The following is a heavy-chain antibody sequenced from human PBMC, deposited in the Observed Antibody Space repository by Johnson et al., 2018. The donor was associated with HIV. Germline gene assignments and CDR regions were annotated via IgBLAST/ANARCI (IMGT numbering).Heavy chain of an antibody. CDR1: GFSFSSYA. CDR3: AAYYDFCSGSYTSGFDI. V-gene: IGHV3-30-3*01. J-gene: IGHJ3*02. CDR2: VSHDVNNK. Sequence: QMQLVESGGGLVQPGRSLRLSCAASGFSFSSYAMHWVRQAPGKGLEWVAVVSHDVNNKFSADSVKGRFTLSRDNSKNTLYLQMDSLRPEDTAMYYCAAYYDFCSGSYTSGFDIWGQGTMVTVSS. D-gene: IGHD3-3*01.